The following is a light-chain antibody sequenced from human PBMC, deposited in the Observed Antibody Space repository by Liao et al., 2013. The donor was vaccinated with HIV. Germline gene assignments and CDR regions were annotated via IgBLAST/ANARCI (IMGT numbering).Light chain of an antibody. CDR2: KDT. V-gene: IGLV3-1*01. J-gene: IGLJ2*01. Sequence: SYDLTQPPSVSVSPGQTASITCSGDKLGDKYTCWYQQKPGQSPVLVIYKDTKRPSGIPERFSGSQSGNTATLTISGTQTLDEADYYCQTWDSSNMIFGGGTKLT. CDR3: QTWDSSNMI. CDR1: KLGDKY.